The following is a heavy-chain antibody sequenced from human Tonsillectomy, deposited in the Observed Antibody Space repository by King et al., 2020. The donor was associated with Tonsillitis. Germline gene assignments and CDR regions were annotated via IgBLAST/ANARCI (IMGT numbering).Heavy chain of an antibody. CDR2: INPNSGGT. CDR1: GYIFTEDY. CDR3: ATYNVEVAGFDY. V-gene: IGHV1-2*02. D-gene: IGHD6-19*01. J-gene: IGHJ4*02. Sequence: QLVQSGAEVKKPGASVKVSCKASGYIFTEDYMHWVRQDPGQGLEWMGWINPNSGGTNYAQKFKGRVTMTRDTAISTAYMELSRLRSDDTAVFYCATYNVEVAGFDYWGQGTLVTVSS.